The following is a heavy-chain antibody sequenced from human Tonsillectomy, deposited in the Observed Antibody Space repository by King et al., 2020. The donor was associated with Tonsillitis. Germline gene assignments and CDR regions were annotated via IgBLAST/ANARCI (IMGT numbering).Heavy chain of an antibody. CDR3: ARDSGVAYCGGDCYPNPSDY. V-gene: IGHV3-30-3*01. J-gene: IGHJ4*02. CDR1: GFTFSTYA. D-gene: IGHD2-21*02. CDR2: ISYHGSIK. Sequence: QLVQSRGGVVQPGRSLRLSCAASGFTFSTYAMHWVRQAPGKGLEWVAVISYHGSIKYYGDSVKGRFTISRDNSQNTVYLQMNSLRPDDTAVYYCARDSGVAYCGGDCYPNPSDYWGQGTLVTVSS.